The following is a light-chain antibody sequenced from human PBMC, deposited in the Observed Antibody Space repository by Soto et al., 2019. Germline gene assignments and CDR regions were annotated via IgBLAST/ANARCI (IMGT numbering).Light chain of an antibody. V-gene: IGKV1-9*01. CDR3: QQLNSYPWT. CDR2: AAS. J-gene: IGKJ1*01. Sequence: DIQLTQSPSFLSASVGDRVTITCRASQGIDNSLAWYQQKPGKAPKLLIYAASTLQSGVPSRFSGSGSGTDFTLTISSLQPEDFATYYCQQLNSYPWTFGQGTKVDIK. CDR1: QGIDNS.